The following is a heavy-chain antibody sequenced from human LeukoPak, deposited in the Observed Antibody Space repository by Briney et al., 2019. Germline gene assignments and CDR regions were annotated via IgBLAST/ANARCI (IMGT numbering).Heavy chain of an antibody. D-gene: IGHD4-17*01. CDR1: GFAFSSYA. J-gene: IGHJ4*02. Sequence: GGSLRLSCAASGFAFSSYAMSWVRQAPGKGLEWVSAISGSGGSTYYADSVKGRFTISRDNSKNTLYVQMNSLRAEDTAVYYCAKDTNYGDPGDFDYWGQGTLVTVSS. CDR2: ISGSGGST. CDR3: AKDTNYGDPGDFDY. V-gene: IGHV3-23*01.